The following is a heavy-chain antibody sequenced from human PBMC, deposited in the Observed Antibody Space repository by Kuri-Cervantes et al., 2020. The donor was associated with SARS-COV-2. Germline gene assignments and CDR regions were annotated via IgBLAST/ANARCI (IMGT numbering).Heavy chain of an antibody. CDR2: IHHSGST. CDR3: ARVSGSGSNWAWYFDL. Sequence: GSLRLSCAVYGGSFSGYYWNWIRQPPGKGLEWIGKIHHSGSTNYNPSLKSRLTISVDTSKNQFSLKLSSVTAADTAVYHCARVSGSGSNWAWYFDLWGRGTLVTVSS. CDR1: GGSFSGYY. V-gene: IGHV4-34*01. J-gene: IGHJ2*01. D-gene: IGHD1-26*01.